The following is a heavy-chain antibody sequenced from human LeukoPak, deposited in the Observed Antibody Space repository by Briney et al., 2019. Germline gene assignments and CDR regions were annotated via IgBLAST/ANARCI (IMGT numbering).Heavy chain of an antibody. CDR2: IYYSGST. V-gene: IGHV4-31*03. D-gene: IGHD3-22*01. J-gene: IGHJ4*02. CDR3: ARVGGRYYDSSGYYYVGY. Sequence: PSQTLSLTCTVSGGSISSGGYYWSWIRQHPGKGLEWIGYIYYSGSTYYNPSLKSRVTISVGTSKNQFSLKLSSVTAADTAVYYCARVGGRYYDSSGYYYVGYWGQGTLVTVSS. CDR1: GGSISSGGYY.